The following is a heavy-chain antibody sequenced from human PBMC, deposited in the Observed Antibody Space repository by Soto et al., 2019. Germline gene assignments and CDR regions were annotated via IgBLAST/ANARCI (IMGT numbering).Heavy chain of an antibody. Sequence: QVQLVQSGAEVKKPGASVKVSCKASGYTFTSYGISWVRQAPGQGLEWMGWISAYNGNTNYAQKLQGRVTMTTDTSTSTADMELRSMRSDDTAVYYCARADPDYYGSGSKDLLDYWGQGTLVTVSS. V-gene: IGHV1-18*01. J-gene: IGHJ4*02. CDR2: ISAYNGNT. D-gene: IGHD3-10*01. CDR1: GYTFTSYG. CDR3: ARADPDYYGSGSKDLLDY.